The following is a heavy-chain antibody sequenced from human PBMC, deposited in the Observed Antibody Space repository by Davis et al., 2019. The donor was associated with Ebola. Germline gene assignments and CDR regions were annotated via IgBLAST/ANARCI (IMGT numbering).Heavy chain of an antibody. V-gene: IGHV6-1*01. D-gene: IGHD3-16*01. J-gene: IGHJ6*02. Sequence: HSQTLSLTCAISGDSVSVNSGGWNWIRQSPSRGLEWLGRTYYNSKWNNDYGESVKSRITINPDTSTNQLSLQLNSVTPEDTAVYYCVRGWGRSGLDVWGQGTTVTVSS. CDR2: TYYNSKWNN. CDR3: VRGWGRSGLDV. CDR1: GDSVSVNSGG.